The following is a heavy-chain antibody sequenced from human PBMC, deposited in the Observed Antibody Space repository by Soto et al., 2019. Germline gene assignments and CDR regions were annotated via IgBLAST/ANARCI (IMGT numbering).Heavy chain of an antibody. Sequence: EVQLVESGGGLVQPGGSLRLSCAASGFTFSRYSMNWVRQAPGKGLEWVSYISSSSSTIYYADSVKGRFTISRDNAKNSLYLQMNSLRDEDTAVYYCARDSESDSSSWYWVYYYGMDVWGQGTTVTVSS. J-gene: IGHJ6*02. CDR1: GFTFSRYS. CDR2: ISSSSSTI. CDR3: ARDSESDSSSWYWVYYYGMDV. V-gene: IGHV3-48*02. D-gene: IGHD6-13*01.